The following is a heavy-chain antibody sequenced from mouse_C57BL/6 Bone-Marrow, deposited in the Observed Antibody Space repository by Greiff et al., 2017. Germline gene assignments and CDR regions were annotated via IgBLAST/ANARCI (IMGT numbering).Heavy chain of an antibody. D-gene: IGHD2-13*01. J-gene: IGHJ3*01. CDR1: GFTFNTYA. CDR2: IRSKSSNYAT. Sequence: DVMLVESGGGLVQPKGSLKLSCAASGFTFNTYAMHWVRQAPGKGLEWVARIRSKSSNYATYYADSVKDRFTNARDDSQSMLYLQMNNLKTEDTAIYYCVRENDGEYEAWFAYWGQGTLVTVSA. V-gene: IGHV10-3*01. CDR3: VRENDGEYEAWFAY.